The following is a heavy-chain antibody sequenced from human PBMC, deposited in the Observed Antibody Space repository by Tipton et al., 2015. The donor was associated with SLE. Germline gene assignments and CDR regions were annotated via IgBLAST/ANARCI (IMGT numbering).Heavy chain of an antibody. CDR2: ISSTGSDI. Sequence: GSLRLSCSGSGFRFSHYYTTWVRQPPGRGLQWIAYISSTGSDIFYAESVRGRFTISRDSANNSVFLQMNSLRVEDTAIYYCATFNWVDSFDVWGQGTKVTVSS. D-gene: IGHD1-1*01. J-gene: IGHJ3*01. CDR3: ATFNWVDSFDV. V-gene: IGHV3-11*01. CDR1: GFRFSHYY.